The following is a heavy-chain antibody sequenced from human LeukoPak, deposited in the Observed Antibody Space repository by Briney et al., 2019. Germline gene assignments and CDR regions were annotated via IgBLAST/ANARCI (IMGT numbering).Heavy chain of an antibody. CDR3: ASLYDREYFDF. D-gene: IGHD5/OR15-5a*01. Sequence: SETLSLTCSVSGGSIISSTYYWGWIRQPPGKGLEWIATIYSSGSTYYNPSLRSRVTISIDRSKNQFSLRVNFVTAADTAVYYCASLYDREYFDFWGQGTVVSVSS. V-gene: IGHV4-39*01. CDR2: IYSSGST. J-gene: IGHJ4*02. CDR1: GGSIISSTYY.